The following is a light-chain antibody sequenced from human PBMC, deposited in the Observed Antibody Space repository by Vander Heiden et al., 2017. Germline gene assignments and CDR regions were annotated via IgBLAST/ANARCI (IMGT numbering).Light chain of an antibody. CDR1: QDITNY. CDR2: GAS. J-gene: IGKJ3*01. V-gene: IGKV1-33*01. CDR3: QQNDNLPFT. Sequence: DIQMTQSPSSLSASVGDRVTITCQASQDITNYLNWYQQKPGKAPKLLIYGASNLETGVPSRFSGSGSGTDFTFTISSLQPEDFAAYYCQQNDNLPFTFGHGTKVDIK.